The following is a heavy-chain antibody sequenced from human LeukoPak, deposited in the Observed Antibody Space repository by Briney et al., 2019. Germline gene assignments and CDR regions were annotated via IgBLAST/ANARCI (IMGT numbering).Heavy chain of an antibody. CDR2: ISSSSSYI. CDR3: ARGFDPGAFDI. Sequence: GGSLRLSCAASGFTFSSYSMNWVRQAPGKGLEWVSSISSSSSYIYCADSVKGRFTISRDNAKNSLYLQMNSLRAEDTAVYYCARGFDPGAFDIWGQGTMVTVSS. J-gene: IGHJ3*02. D-gene: IGHD3-9*01. V-gene: IGHV3-21*01. CDR1: GFTFSSYS.